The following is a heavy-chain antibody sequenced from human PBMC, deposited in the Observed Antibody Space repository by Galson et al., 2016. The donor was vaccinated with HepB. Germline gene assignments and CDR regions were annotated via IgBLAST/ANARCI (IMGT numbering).Heavy chain of an antibody. CDR2: ISYDGGDK. CDR3: ARVLGGPETAVAGRGHWLDP. J-gene: IGHJ5*02. CDR1: GFTFSSYA. Sequence: SLRLSCAASGFTFSSYAMHWVRQAPGKGLEWVAVISYDGGDKYYADSVKGRFTISRDNSKNTLYLQMNSLRAEDTAVYYCARVLGGPETAVAGRGHWLDPWGQGTLGTVSS. V-gene: IGHV3-30*04. D-gene: IGHD6-19*01.